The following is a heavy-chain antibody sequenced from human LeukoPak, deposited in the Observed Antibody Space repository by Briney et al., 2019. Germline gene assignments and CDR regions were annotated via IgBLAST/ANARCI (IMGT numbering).Heavy chain of an antibody. J-gene: IGHJ2*01. CDR1: GGSLSSYY. CDR3: ARDLLDTSMVHYWYFDL. V-gene: IGHV4-59*12. D-gene: IGHD5-18*01. CDR2: IHYSGST. Sequence: PSETLSLTCTVSGGSLSSYYWSWIRQPPGKGLEWIGYIHYSGSTNYNPSLKSRVTISVDTSKNQFSLKLSSVTAADTAVYYCARDLLDTSMVHYWYFDLWGRGTLVTVSS.